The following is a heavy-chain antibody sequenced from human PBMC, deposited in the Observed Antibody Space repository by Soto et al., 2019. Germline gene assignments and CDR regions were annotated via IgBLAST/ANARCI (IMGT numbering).Heavy chain of an antibody. D-gene: IGHD2-15*01. Sequence: QVQLVQSGAEVKRPGASLKVSCKASGYTFTTYGFNWVRQAPGQGLEWMGWISPYNGDTNYAQNFQGRVTLTTDTSTSTGDMERRSLTSDDTAVYYCARTPRAQMIVLEAATRFDYWGQGTLVTVSS. J-gene: IGHJ4*02. V-gene: IGHV1-18*04. CDR2: ISPYNGDT. CDR3: ARTPRAQMIVLEAATRFDY. CDR1: GYTFTTYG.